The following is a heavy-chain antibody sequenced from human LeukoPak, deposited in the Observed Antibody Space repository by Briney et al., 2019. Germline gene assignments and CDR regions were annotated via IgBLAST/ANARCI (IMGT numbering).Heavy chain of an antibody. CDR1: GFKFNNYW. Sequence: AGSLRLSCVASGFKFNNYWMNWVRQAPGKWLEWVANIKQDSSEEHYVDSVTGRFTISRDNAKNSLYLQLNSLRVEDTAVYYCAKGDNGALHFWGRGTMVTVSS. V-gene: IGHV3-7*01. J-gene: IGHJ3*01. CDR3: AKGDNGALHF. D-gene: IGHD2-8*01. CDR2: IKQDSSEE.